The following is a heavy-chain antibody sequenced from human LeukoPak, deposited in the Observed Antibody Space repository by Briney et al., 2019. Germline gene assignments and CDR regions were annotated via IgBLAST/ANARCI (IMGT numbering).Heavy chain of an antibody. CDR3: ARVVGSKSVDV. Sequence: PGGSLRLSCAASGFTFSSYWMHWVRQAPGKGLVWVSRINSDGSSTSYADSVKGRFTIPRDNAKNTLYLQMNSLRAEDTAVYYCARVVGSKSVDVWGKGTTVTVSS. D-gene: IGHD2-15*01. CDR2: INSDGSST. V-gene: IGHV3-74*01. CDR1: GFTFSSYW. J-gene: IGHJ6*04.